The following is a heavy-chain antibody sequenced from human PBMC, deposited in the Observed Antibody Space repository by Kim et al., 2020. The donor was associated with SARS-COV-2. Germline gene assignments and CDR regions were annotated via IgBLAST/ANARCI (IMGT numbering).Heavy chain of an antibody. CDR1: GFTFSSYA. CDR3: ARGSYGPFDY. Sequence: GGSLRLSCAASGFTFSSYAMHWVRQAPGKGLEWVAVISYDGSNKYYADSVKGRFTISRDNSKNTLYLQMNSLRAEDTAVYYCARGSYGPFDYWGQGTLVTVSS. J-gene: IGHJ4*02. V-gene: IGHV3-30*04. CDR2: ISYDGSNK. D-gene: IGHD3-10*01.